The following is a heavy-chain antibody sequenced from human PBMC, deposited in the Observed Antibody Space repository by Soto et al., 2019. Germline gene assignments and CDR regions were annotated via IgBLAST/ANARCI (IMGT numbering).Heavy chain of an antibody. CDR3: AKDRGMRLRLWYFDL. CDR1: GFTFDDYA. CDR2: ISWNSGSI. Sequence: PGGSLRLSCAASGFTFDDYAMHWVRQAPGKGLEWVSGISWNSGSIGYADSVKGRFTISRDNAKNSLYLQMNSLRAEDTALYYCAKDRGMRLRLWYFDLWGRGTLVTVSS. D-gene: IGHD5-12*01. V-gene: IGHV3-9*01. J-gene: IGHJ2*01.